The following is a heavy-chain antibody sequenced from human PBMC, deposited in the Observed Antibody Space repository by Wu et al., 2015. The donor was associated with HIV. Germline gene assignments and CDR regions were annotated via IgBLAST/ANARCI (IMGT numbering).Heavy chain of an antibody. D-gene: IGHD6-19*01. CDR1: GYIFTQYP. J-gene: IGHJ5*02. V-gene: IGHV1-18*01. CDR2: INPYSNHT. CDR3: IYCCESPVWSSGWYDWFDP. Sequence: QVQLVQSGHEVKQPGASVKVSCKSAGYIFTQYPISWVRQVSGQRLEWLGWINPYSNHTTVAQKFQDRVTLTTDTSTKTDLLWRMGRPRCLEDNGHFIYCCESPVWSSGWYDWFDPSG.